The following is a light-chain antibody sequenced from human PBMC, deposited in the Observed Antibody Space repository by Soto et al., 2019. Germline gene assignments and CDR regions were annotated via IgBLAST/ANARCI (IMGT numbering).Light chain of an antibody. V-gene: IGKV1-5*03. CDR2: KAS. CDR3: QGANSFPVP. J-gene: IGKJ4*01. CDR1: QSISSW. Sequence: AYGGGGDLSGCRASQSISSWLAVYQQKPGKAPKLLIYKASSLESGVPSRFSGGGSGTEITLTISSLQPEEFATYYCQGANSFPVPIGGGTKVDIK.